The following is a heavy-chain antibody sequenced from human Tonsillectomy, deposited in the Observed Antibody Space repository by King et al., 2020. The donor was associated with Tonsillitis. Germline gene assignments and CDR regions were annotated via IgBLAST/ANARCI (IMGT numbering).Heavy chain of an antibody. CDR3: ARDHEAFGSSIYNWFDP. V-gene: IGHV3-33*01. D-gene: IGHD6-6*01. J-gene: IGHJ5*02. Sequence: VQLVESGGGVVQPGRSLRLSCAASGFSFSTYGMHWVRPAPGKGLEWVAVMGFDGRNKYYADSVKGRFTISRDSSNNTLYLQMSSLRAEDTAVYYCARDHEAFGSSIYNWFDPWGQGTLVTVST. CDR1: GFSFSTYG. CDR2: MGFDGRNK.